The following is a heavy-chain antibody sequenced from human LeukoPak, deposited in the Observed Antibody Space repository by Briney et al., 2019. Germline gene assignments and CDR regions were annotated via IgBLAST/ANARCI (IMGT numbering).Heavy chain of an antibody. CDR2: FNHSGSS. CDR1: GGSFSAYY. J-gene: IGHJ5*02. D-gene: IGHD5-18*01. Sequence: SEPLSLTCAVYGGSFSAYYWTWLRQPPGKGLEWIGDFNHSGSSNYNSALRSRVTISVDTSYKQFSLRLSSVTAADTAVYYCAPRGNIEHSYVYGKWFDPWGQGTRVTVSS. CDR3: APRGNIEHSYVYGKWFDP. V-gene: IGHV4-34*01.